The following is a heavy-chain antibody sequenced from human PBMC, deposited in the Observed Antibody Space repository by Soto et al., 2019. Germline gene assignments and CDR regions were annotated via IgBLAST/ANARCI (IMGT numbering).Heavy chain of an antibody. Sequence: KPSETLSLTCAVSGYSISSGYYWGWLRQPPGKGLEWIGCIYHGGSPYYNPSLNSRVTLSIDMTNNHVSLILNSVTAADTAVYYCARVGPWVPYYYDSGPYTFENWFDPWGQGTLVTVSS. D-gene: IGHD3-22*01. CDR1: GYSISSGYY. CDR3: ARVGPWVPYYYDSGPYTFENWFDP. J-gene: IGHJ5*02. V-gene: IGHV4-38-2*01. CDR2: IYHGGSP.